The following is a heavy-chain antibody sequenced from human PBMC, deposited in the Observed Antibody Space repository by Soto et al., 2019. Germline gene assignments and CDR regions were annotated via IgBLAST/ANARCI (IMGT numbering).Heavy chain of an antibody. J-gene: IGHJ6*02. D-gene: IGHD1-26*01. CDR3: ASVSEGATHYYYRIDR. CDR1: GYSFTSYW. Sequence: GYSLKISCKCSGYSFTSYWISWVLQMPGKGLEWMGRIDPSDSYTNYSPSFQGHVTISADKSISTAYLQWSSLKASDTAMYYCASVSEGATHYYYRIDRWVQGDTVTV. V-gene: IGHV5-10-1*01. CDR2: IDPSDSYT.